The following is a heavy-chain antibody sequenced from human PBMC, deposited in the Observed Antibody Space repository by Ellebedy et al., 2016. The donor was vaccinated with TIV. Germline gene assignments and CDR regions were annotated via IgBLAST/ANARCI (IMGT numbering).Heavy chain of an antibody. J-gene: IGHJ4*02. CDR2: IKHDGSKR. D-gene: IGHD1-26*01. Sequence: PGGSLRLSCAASGFPFDSYVMNWVRQAPGKGLEWVANIKHDGSKRFYVDSVKGRITISRDNAKNSLYLQMNNLRAEDTAVYYCARDTLVGVTDSYFDYWGQGTLVTVSS. CDR3: ARDTLVGVTDSYFDY. CDR1: GFPFDSYV. V-gene: IGHV3-7*03.